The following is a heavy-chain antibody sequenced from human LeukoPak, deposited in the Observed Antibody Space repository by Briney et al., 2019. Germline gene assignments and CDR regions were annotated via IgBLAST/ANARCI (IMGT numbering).Heavy chain of an antibody. CDR2: IYPGDSET. D-gene: IGHD3-22*01. CDR1: GYSFTSYW. Sequence: GESLKISCKGSGYSFTSYWIGWVRQMPGKGLEWMGIIYPGDSETTYSPSFQGQVTIPADKSISTAYLQWSSLKASDTAMYFCARGEVYYDSSGYPYFDYWGQGTLVTVSS. J-gene: IGHJ4*02. V-gene: IGHV5-51*01. CDR3: ARGEVYYDSSGYPYFDY.